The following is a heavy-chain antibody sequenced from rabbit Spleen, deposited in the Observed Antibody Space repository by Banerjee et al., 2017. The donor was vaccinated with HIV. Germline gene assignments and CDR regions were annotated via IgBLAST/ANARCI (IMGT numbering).Heavy chain of an antibody. D-gene: IGHD8-1*01. J-gene: IGHJ6*01. V-gene: IGHV1S45*01. CDR2: IYAGSGAT. Sequence: QEQLEESGGDLVKPEGSLALTCTASGFTLSNYVMCWVRQAPGKGLEWIGCIYAGSGATAYATWAKGRLTISKTSSTTVTLQMTSLTVADTATYFCARNTGSSFSSYGMALWGQWTLVTVS. CDR3: ARNTGSSFSSYGMAL. CDR1: GFTLSNYV.